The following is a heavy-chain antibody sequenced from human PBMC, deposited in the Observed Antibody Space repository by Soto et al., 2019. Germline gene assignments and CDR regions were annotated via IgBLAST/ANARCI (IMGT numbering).Heavy chain of an antibody. CDR2: IIPIFGTA. D-gene: IGHD3-16*01. CDR3: ASDNGGDKFMITCEADFQH. J-gene: IGHJ1*01. Sequence: SSVQVSCTASGGPFSSYAISWVRQAPGQELEWMGGIIPIFGTANYAQKFQGRVTITADKSTSTAYMELSSLRSEDAAVYYCASDNGGDKFMITCEADFQHRG. V-gene: IGHV1-69*06. CDR1: GGPFSSYA.